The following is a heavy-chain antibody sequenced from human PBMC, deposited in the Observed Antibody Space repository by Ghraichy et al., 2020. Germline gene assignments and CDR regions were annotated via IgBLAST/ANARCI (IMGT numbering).Heavy chain of an antibody. CDR3: YTDCTSDICSGN. CDR2: IESKPEGGTT. J-gene: IGHJ4*02. Sequence: GGSLRLSCAASGFTFKTAWMSWVRQAPGKGLEWVGRIESKPEGGTTDYAAPVKGRFTISRDDSKSTLYLHMNSLKTEDIAMYYCYTDCTSDICSGNWGQGTLVTVSS. V-gene: IGHV3-15*04. D-gene: IGHD3-10*02. CDR1: GFTFKTAW.